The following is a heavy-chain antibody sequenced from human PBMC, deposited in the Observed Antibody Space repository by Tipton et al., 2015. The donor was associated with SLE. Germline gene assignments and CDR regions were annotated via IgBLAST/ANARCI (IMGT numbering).Heavy chain of an antibody. CDR3: AKGGGGVLAEYFQH. D-gene: IGHD2-15*01. J-gene: IGHJ1*01. V-gene: IGHV3-23*01. CDR2: ISGSGGST. CDR1: GGSVSSGSYY. Sequence: LSLTCTVSGGSVSSGSYYWSWIRQPPGKGLEWVSAISGSGGSTYYADSVKGRFTISRDNSKNTLYLQMNSLRAEDTAVYYCAKGGGGVLAEYFQHWGQGTLVTVSS.